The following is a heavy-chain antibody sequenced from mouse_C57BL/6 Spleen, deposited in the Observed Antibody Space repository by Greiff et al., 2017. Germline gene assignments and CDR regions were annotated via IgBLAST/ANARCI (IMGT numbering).Heavy chain of an antibody. D-gene: IGHD4-1*01. CDR2: ISDGGSYT. CDR3: ARDKANWDAFDV. J-gene: IGHJ1*03. CDR1: GFTFSSYA. V-gene: IGHV5-4*01. Sequence: EVQVVESGGGLVKPGGSLKLSCAASGFTFSSYAMSWVRQTPEKRLEWVATISDGGSYTYYPDNVKGRFTISRGNAKNNLYLQMSHLKSEDTAMYYCARDKANWDAFDVWGTGTTVTVSS.